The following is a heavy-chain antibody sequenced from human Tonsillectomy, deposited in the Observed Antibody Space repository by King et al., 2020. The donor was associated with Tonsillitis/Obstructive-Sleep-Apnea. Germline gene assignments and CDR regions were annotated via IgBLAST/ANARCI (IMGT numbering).Heavy chain of an antibody. V-gene: IGHV3-43*01. D-gene: IGHD3-10*01. CDR2: ITSDGGRT. CDR3: SKDVFPQLELKRDAFDV. J-gene: IGHJ3*01. Sequence: VQLVESGGAVVQPGGSLRLSCAASGFTFDDYTLHWVRQAPGKGLEWVSLITSDGGRTYYADSVKGRFTISRDNSKNSLYLQMNSLRTEDTALYYCSKDVFPQLELKRDAFDVWGQGTMVSVSS. CDR1: GFTFDDYT.